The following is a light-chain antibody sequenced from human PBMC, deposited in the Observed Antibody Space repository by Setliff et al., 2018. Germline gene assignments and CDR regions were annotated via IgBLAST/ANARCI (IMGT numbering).Light chain of an antibody. V-gene: IGLV2-14*03. CDR1: SSDVGGYNY. CDR3: SSYTSSSTQV. CDR2: DVS. J-gene: IGLJ1*01. Sequence: QSALTQPASVSGSPGQSITISCTGTSSDVGGYNYVSWYQQHPGKAPKFMIYDVSIRPSGVPDRFSGSKSGNTASLTISGLQAEDEADYYCSSYTSSSTQVFGTGTKVTVL.